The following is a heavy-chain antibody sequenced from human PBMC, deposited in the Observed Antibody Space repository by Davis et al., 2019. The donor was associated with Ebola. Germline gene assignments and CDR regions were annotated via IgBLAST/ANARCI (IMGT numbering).Heavy chain of an antibody. V-gene: IGHV4-39*01. CDR1: GGSISSSSYY. J-gene: IGHJ5*02. D-gene: IGHD5-12*01. CDR3: ARHRRGYSGYDAQNWFDP. CDR2: IYYSGST. Sequence: SETLSLTCTVSGGSISSSSYYWGWIRQPPGKGLEWIGSIYYSGSTYYNPSLKSRVTISVDKSKNQFSLKLSSVTAADTAVYYCARHRRGYSGYDAQNWFDPWGQGTLVTVSS.